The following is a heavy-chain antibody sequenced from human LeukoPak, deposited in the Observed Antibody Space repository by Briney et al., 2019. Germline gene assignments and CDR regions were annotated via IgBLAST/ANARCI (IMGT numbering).Heavy chain of an antibody. CDR1: GFTFDDYT. V-gene: IGHV3-43*01. J-gene: IGHJ6*03. CDR2: ISWDGGST. Sequence: GGSLRLSCAASGFTFDDYTMHWVRHAPGKGLEWVSLISWDGGSTYYADSVKGRFTISRDNSKNSLYLQMNSLRTEDTALYYCAKGFYYYMDVWGKGTTVTVSS. CDR3: AKGFYYYMDV.